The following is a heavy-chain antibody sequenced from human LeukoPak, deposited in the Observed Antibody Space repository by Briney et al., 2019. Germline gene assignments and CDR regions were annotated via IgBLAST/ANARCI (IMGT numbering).Heavy chain of an antibody. CDR1: GGSVSTYY. Sequence: SETLSLTCTVSGGSVSTYYWSWIRQPPGKELEWIGYVSHSGNTNCNPSLKSRLTMSLDTSKNHFSLRLSSVNAADTAVYYCARAGSGWSFDYWGQGSLVTVST. CDR3: ARAGSGWSFDY. V-gene: IGHV4-59*02. CDR2: VSHSGNT. J-gene: IGHJ4*02. D-gene: IGHD6-19*01.